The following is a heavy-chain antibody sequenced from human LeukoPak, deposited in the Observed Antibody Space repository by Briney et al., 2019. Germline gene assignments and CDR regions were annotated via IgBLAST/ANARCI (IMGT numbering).Heavy chain of an antibody. CDR1: GYSFTSYW. Sequence: RSGESLKISCKGSGYSFTSYWIGWVRQMPGKGLEWMGIIYPGDSDTRYSPSFQGQVTISADKSISTAYLQWSSLPASDTAMYYCARPALAPGAFDIWGQGTMVTVSS. J-gene: IGHJ3*02. V-gene: IGHV5-51*01. CDR3: ARPALAPGAFDI. CDR2: IYPGDSDT.